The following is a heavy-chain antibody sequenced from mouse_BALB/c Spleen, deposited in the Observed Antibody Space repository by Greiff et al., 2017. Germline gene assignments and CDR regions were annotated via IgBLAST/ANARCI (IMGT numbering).Heavy chain of an antibody. CDR1: GDSITSGY. CDR2: ISYSGST. D-gene: IGHD2-4*01. V-gene: IGHV3-8*02. Sequence: EVQLQQSGPSLVKPSQTLSLTCSVTGDSITSGYWNWIRKFPGNKLEYMGYISYSGSTYYNPSLKSRISITRDTSKNQYYLQLNSVTTEDTATYYCARGGGYDYDGFAYWGQGTLVTVSA. J-gene: IGHJ3*01. CDR3: ARGGGYDYDGFAY.